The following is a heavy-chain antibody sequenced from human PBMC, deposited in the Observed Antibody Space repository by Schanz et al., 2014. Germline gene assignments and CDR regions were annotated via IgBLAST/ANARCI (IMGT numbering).Heavy chain of an antibody. CDR1: GFSLNTYG. D-gene: IGHD4-17*01. J-gene: IGHJ4*02. V-gene: IGHV3-33*01. Sequence: QAQLMESGGGVVQPGTSLILSCSVSGFSLNTYGIHWFRQPAGKGLEWVAVIWNNGVTKYYADSVRGRFTISRDRFQNTLYLRMSSLRAEDTAVYYCARPRFDYGEGDYWGQGTLXTVSS. CDR3: ARPRFDYGEGDY. CDR2: IWNNGVTK.